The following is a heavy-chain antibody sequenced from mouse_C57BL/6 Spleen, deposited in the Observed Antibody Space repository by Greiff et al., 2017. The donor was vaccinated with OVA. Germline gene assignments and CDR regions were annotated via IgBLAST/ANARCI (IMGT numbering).Heavy chain of an antibody. J-gene: IGHJ3*01. CDR2: INPSSGYT. V-gene: IGHV1-4*01. CDR3: ARDEAFGFAY. Sequence: QVHVKQSGAELARPGASVKMSCKASGYTFTSYSMHWVKQRPGQGLEWIGYINPSSGYTKYNQKFKDKATLTADKSSSTAYMQLSSLTSEDSAVYYCARDEAFGFAYWGQGTLVTVSA. CDR1: GYTFTSYS.